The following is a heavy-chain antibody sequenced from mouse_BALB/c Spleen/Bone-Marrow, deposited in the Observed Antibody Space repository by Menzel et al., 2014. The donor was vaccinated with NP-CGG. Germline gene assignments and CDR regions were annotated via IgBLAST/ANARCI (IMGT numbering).Heavy chain of an antibody. CDR1: GFTFTDYY. Sequence: EVQLQESGGGLVRPGGSLRLSCATSGFTFTDYYMSWVRQPPGKALEWLGFIRNKANGYTTEYSASVKGRFTISRDNSQSILYLQMNTLRAEDSATYYCARDVGNYVRFAYWGQGTLVTVSA. J-gene: IGHJ3*01. V-gene: IGHV7-3*02. CDR3: ARDVGNYVRFAY. D-gene: IGHD2-1*01. CDR2: IRNKANGYTT.